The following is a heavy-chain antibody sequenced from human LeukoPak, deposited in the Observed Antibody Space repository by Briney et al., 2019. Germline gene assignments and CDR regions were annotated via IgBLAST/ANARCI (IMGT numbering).Heavy chain of an antibody. D-gene: IGHD1-14*01. CDR2: ISAYNGNT. Sequence: ASVKVSCKASGYTFTSYGISWVRQAPGQGLEWVGLISAYNGNTNYAQRLEGRVTMTTDTSTSTAYIELRSLRSDDTAVYYCARVSEPYYYYYLDVWGKGTTVTVSS. J-gene: IGHJ6*03. CDR3: ARVSEPYYYYYLDV. V-gene: IGHV1-18*01. CDR1: GYTFTSYG.